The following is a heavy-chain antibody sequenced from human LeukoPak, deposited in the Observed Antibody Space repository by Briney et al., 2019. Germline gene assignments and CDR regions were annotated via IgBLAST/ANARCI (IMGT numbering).Heavy chain of an antibody. Sequence: LSGGSLRLSCAASGFTFSSYNMNWVRQAPGKGLEWVSYISSSSSTIYYADSVKGRFTISRDNAKNSLYLQMNSLRAEDTAVYYCARAAKDIVATITEFDYWGQGTLVTVSS. CDR1: GFTFSSYN. J-gene: IGHJ4*02. CDR3: ARAAKDIVATITEFDY. V-gene: IGHV3-48*01. D-gene: IGHD5-12*01. CDR2: ISSSSSTI.